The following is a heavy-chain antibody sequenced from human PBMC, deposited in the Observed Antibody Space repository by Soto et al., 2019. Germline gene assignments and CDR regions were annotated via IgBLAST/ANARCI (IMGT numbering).Heavy chain of an antibody. CDR2: INAGNGNT. D-gene: IGHD2-21*01. CDR1: GYTFTSYA. V-gene: IGHV1-3*05. Sequence: QVQLVQSGAEEKKPGASVKVSCKASGYTFTSYAMHWVRQAPGQRLEWMGWINAGNGNTKYSQKFQRRVLITRETSASAAYMELSTLRSEETAVYYCASDTSINGMDVLGQGATVTVSS. J-gene: IGHJ6*02. CDR3: ASDTSINGMDV.